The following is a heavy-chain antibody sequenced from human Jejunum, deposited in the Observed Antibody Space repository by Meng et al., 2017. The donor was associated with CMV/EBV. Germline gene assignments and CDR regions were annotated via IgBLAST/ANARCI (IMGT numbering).Heavy chain of an antibody. CDR2: IRQHVIEK. Sequence: EFTFNTYWMAWGRQDPGKGLAFFAPIRQHVIEKSYLDSLQGRFTISRDNAGNSLYLQMNSLRAEDTALYYCTRANRDSKYYAVDVWGQGTKVTVSS. D-gene: IGHD3-22*01. V-gene: IGHV3-7*01. J-gene: IGHJ6*02. CDR3: TRANRDSKYYAVDV. CDR1: EFTFNTYW.